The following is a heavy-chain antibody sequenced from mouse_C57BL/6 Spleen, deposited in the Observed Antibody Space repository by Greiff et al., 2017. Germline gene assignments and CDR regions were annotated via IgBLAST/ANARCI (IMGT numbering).Heavy chain of an antibody. D-gene: IGHD2-4*01. Sequence: QVQLQQPGAELMRPGSSVKLSCKASGYTFTSYWMHWVKQRPIQGLEWIGNIDPSDSETHYNQKFKDKATLTVDKSSSTAYMQLSSLTSEDSAVYYCARTGLSTMTYYFDYWGQGTTLTVSS. CDR3: ARTGLSTMTYYFDY. V-gene: IGHV1-52*01. CDR1: GYTFTSYW. J-gene: IGHJ2*01. CDR2: IDPSDSET.